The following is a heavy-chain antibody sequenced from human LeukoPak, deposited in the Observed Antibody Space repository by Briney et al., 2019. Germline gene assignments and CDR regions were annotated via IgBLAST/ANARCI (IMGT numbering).Heavy chain of an antibody. Sequence: ASVKVSCKASGYTFITYGISWVRQAPGQGLEWMGWISAYNGNTNFAQKLQGRVTMTTDTSTTTAYMELRSLRSDDTAVYYCARGGQLVPFDYWGQGTLVTVSS. CDR3: ARGGQLVPFDY. CDR2: ISAYNGNT. V-gene: IGHV1-18*01. D-gene: IGHD6-13*01. CDR1: GYTFITYG. J-gene: IGHJ4*02.